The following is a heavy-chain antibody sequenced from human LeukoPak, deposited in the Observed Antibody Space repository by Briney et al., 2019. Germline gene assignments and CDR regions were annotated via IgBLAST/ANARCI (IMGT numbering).Heavy chain of an antibody. V-gene: IGHV4-38-2*01. CDR1: GYFVSCGYY. D-gene: IGHD4-11*01. CDR2: IYNTGST. J-gene: IGHJ4*02. Sequence: SETLSLTCGGTGYFVSCGYYWGWIRPPPGKGLEWIGNIYNTGSTYYNPSLKSRVTISVDTSNNQFSLKLSSVTSADTAVYYCASRTTVTNALSFDYWGQGSLVIVSS. CDR3: ASRTTVTNALSFDY.